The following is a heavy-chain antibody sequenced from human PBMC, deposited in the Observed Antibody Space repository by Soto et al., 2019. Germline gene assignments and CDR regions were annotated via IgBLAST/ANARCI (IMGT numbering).Heavy chain of an antibody. Sequence: EVQLVESGGGLVQPGGSLRLSCADSGFSFSSYWMHWLRQGPEKGLVWVSRINTDGSSTNYADSVKGRFTISRDNAKSTLYLQMNSLRAEDTAVYYCARSPGGYCTDWGQGTVVTVSS. CDR3: ARSPGGYCTD. CDR2: INTDGSST. V-gene: IGHV3-74*01. J-gene: IGHJ3*01. CDR1: GFSFSSYW. D-gene: IGHD2-8*02.